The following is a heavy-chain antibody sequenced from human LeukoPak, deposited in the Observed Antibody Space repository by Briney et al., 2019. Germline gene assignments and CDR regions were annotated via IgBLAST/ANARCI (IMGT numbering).Heavy chain of an antibody. D-gene: IGHD4-23*01. CDR3: ARRFYGGLYYFDY. CDR1: GGSISSSNW. V-gene: IGHV4-4*02. J-gene: IGHJ4*02. CDR2: IYHSGST. Sequence: SGTLSLTCAVSGGSISSSNWWSWVRQPPGKGLEWIGEIYHSGSTNYNPSLKSRVTISVDKSKNQFSLKLSSVTAADTAVYYCARRFYGGLYYFDYWGQGTLVTVSS.